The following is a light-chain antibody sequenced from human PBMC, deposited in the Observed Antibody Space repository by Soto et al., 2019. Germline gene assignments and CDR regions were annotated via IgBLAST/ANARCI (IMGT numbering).Light chain of an antibody. CDR1: QGISSW. CDR2: AAS. Sequence: DIQMTHSPSSVSTSVGDRVTITCLASQGISSWLAWYQQKPGKAPKLLIYAASSLQSGVPSRFSGSGSGTEFILSINNLQPEDFASYFCLQVYSFPRTFGLGTKVDIK. CDR3: LQVYSFPRT. V-gene: IGKV1-12*01. J-gene: IGKJ1*01.